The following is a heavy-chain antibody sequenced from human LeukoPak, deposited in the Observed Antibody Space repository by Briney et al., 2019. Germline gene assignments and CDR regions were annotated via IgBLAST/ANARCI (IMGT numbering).Heavy chain of an antibody. V-gene: IGHV4-34*01. CDR2: INHSGST. CDR1: GGSFSGYY. D-gene: IGHD1-1*01. CDR3: ARGRNPSYNGMDV. Sequence: SETLSLTCAVYGGSFSGYYWSWIRQPPGKGLEWIGEINHSGSTNYNPSLKSRVTISVDTSKNQFSLKLSSVTAADTAVYYCARGRNPSYNGMDVWGQGTTVTVSS. J-gene: IGHJ6*02.